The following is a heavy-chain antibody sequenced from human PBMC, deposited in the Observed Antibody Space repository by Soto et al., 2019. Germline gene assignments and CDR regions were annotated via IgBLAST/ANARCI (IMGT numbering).Heavy chain of an antibody. J-gene: IGHJ4*02. D-gene: IGHD3-22*01. V-gene: IGHV1-18*01. Sequence: GASVKVSCKASGYTFTSYGISWVRQAPGQGLEWMGWISAYNGNTNYAQKLQGRVTMTTDTSTSTAYMELRSLRSDDTAVYYCARWSLPMIVVGPFDYWGQGTLVTGS. CDR1: GYTFTSYG. CDR2: ISAYNGNT. CDR3: ARWSLPMIVVGPFDY.